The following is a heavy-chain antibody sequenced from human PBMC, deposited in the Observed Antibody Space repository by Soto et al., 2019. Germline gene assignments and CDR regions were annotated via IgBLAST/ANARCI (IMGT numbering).Heavy chain of an antibody. CDR3: ADIGGYDSVGGAY. J-gene: IGHJ4*02. Sequence: QVQLVESGGGVVQPGKSLRLSCAASGFTFSAYGMHWVRQAPGKGLEWVTFISFNGKNTDYADSVKGRFTVSRDNARNTLYFQMNSLGVEDTAVYYCADIGGYDSVGGAYWGQGALVTVSS. V-gene: IGHV3-33*05. CDR1: GFTFSAYG. CDR2: ISFNGKNT. D-gene: IGHD3-16*01.